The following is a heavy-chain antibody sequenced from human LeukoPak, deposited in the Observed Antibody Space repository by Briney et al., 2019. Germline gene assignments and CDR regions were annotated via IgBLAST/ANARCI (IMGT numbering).Heavy chain of an antibody. D-gene: IGHD3-22*01. J-gene: IGHJ4*02. CDR3: AREARGSNGYYYNF. CDR2: ISYSGST. V-gene: IGHV4-59*01. Sequence: SETLSLTCTVSGGSISSYYWSWIRQPPGKGLQWSGDISYSGSTKYNPTLKSRATISADTSKNQFSLKVTSVTAADTAVYYCAREARGSNGYYYNFWGQGSLVTVSS. CDR1: GGSISSYY.